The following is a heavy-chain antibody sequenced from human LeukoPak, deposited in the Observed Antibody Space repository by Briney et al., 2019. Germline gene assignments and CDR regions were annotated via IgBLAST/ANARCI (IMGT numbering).Heavy chain of an antibody. CDR2: IYYSGST. D-gene: IGHD3-22*01. CDR1: GGSISSGGYY. J-gene: IGHJ4*02. V-gene: IGHV4-30-4*01. CDR3: ARANPDYYDSSGYYDY. Sequence: PSETLSLTCTVSGGSISSGGYYWSWIRQPPGKDLEWIGYIYYSGSTYYNPSLKSRVTISVDTSRNQFSLKLSSVTAADTAVYYCARANPDYYDSSGYYDYWGQGTLVTVSS.